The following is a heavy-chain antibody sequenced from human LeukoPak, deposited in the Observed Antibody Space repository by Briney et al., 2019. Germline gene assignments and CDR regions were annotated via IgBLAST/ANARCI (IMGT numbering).Heavy chain of an antibody. Sequence: GGSLRLSFAASGFTFSSYGMHWVRQAPGKGLEWVAVISYDGSNKYYADSVKGRFTISRDNSKNTLYLQMNSLRAEDTAVYYCANERNFDGSSENGMDVWGQGTTVTVSS. V-gene: IGHV3-30*18. J-gene: IGHJ6*02. CDR1: GFTFSSYG. D-gene: IGHD1-14*01. CDR2: ISYDGSNK. CDR3: ANERNFDGSSENGMDV.